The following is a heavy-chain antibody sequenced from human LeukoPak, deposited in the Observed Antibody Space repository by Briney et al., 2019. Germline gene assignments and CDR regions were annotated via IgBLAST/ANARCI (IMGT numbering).Heavy chain of an antibody. V-gene: IGHV1-2*02. CDR3: ATSGMVRGMDV. J-gene: IGHJ6*02. D-gene: IGHD3-10*01. Sequence: ASVKVSCKASGSTFSGYYMHWVRQAPGQGLEWMGWINPNSGGTSYAQKFQGRVTMTRDTSISTAYMELSRLRSDDSAVYCCATSGMVRGMDVWGQGTTVTVSS. CDR2: INPNSGGT. CDR1: GSTFSGYY.